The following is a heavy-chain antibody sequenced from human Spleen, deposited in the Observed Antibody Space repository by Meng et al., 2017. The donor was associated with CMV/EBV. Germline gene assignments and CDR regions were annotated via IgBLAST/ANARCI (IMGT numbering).Heavy chain of an antibody. Sequence: SETLSLTCAVYGGSFSGFYWSWIRQHPGKGLEWIGYIYYSGSTYYNPSLKSRVTISVDTSKNQFSLKLSSVTAADTAVYYCARVGSSWYWFDPWGQGTTVTVSS. D-gene: IGHD6-13*01. V-gene: IGHV4-31*11. CDR3: ARVGSSWYWFDP. CDR2: IYYSGST. CDR1: GGSFSGFY. J-gene: IGHJ5*01.